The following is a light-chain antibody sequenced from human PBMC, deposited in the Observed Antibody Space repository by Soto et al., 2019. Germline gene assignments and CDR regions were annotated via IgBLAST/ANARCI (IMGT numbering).Light chain of an antibody. V-gene: IGKV1-6*01. CDR2: SAS. Sequence: IQMTQSPSSLSASVGDRVTITCRASQGVRDDVGWYQQKPGKAPKLLIYSASTLQSGVPSRFSGSGSGTHFTLTTSGLQPEDFATYYCLQESNYPLNFGGGTKVEIK. J-gene: IGKJ4*01. CDR3: LQESNYPLN. CDR1: QGVRDD.